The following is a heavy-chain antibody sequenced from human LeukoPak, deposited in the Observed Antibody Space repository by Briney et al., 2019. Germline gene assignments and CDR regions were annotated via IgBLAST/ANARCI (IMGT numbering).Heavy chain of an antibody. D-gene: IGHD3-22*01. V-gene: IGHV1-2*02. Sequence: ASVKVPCKASGYTFTGYYMHWVRQAPGQGLEWMGWINPNSGGTNYAQKFQGRVTMTRDTSISTAYMELSRLRSDDTAVYYCARATYDSSGSAGYWGQGTLVTVSS. CDR3: ARATYDSSGSAGY. J-gene: IGHJ4*02. CDR1: GYTFTGYY. CDR2: INPNSGGT.